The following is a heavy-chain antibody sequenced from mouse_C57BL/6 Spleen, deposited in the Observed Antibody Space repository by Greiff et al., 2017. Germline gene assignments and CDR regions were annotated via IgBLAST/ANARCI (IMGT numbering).Heavy chain of an antibody. Sequence: VKLVESGPELVKPGASVKLSCKASGYTFTSYDINWVKQRPGQGLEWIGWIYPRDGSTKYNEKFKGKATLTVDTSSSTAYMELHSLTSEDSAVYFCARNYSFDYWGQGTTLTVSS. CDR2: IYPRDGST. CDR3: ARNYSFDY. CDR1: GYTFTSYD. V-gene: IGHV1-85*01. J-gene: IGHJ2*01.